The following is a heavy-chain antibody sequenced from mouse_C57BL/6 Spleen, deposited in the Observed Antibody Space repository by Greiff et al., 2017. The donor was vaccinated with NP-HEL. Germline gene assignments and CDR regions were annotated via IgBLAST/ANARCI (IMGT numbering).Heavy chain of an antibody. J-gene: IGHJ2*01. D-gene: IGHD2-4*01. CDR1: GFTFSDAW. V-gene: IGHV6-6*01. CDR3: TRQGYDYGKNFDY. Sequence: EVQLQQSGGGLVQPGGSMKLSCAASGFTFSDAWMDWVRQSPEKGLEWVAEIRNKANNHATYYAESVKGRFTISRDDSKSSGYLQMNSLRAGDTGIYYCTRQGYDYGKNFDYWGQGTTLTVSS. CDR2: IRNKANNHAT.